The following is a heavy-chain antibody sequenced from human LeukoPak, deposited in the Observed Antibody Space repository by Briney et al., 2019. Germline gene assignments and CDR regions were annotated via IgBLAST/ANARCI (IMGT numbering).Heavy chain of an antibody. CDR1: GYTFTGYY. CDR2: INPNSGGT. J-gene: IGHJ3*02. D-gene: IGHD3-22*01. V-gene: IGHV1-2*02. CDR3: ARGHYYDSSGYYYPNDAFDI. Sequence: ASVKVSCKASGYTFTGYYMHWVRRAPGQGLEWMGWINPNSGGTNYAQKFQGRVTMTRDTSISTAYMELSRLRSGDTAVYYCARGHYYDSSGYYYPNDAFDIWGQGTMVTVSS.